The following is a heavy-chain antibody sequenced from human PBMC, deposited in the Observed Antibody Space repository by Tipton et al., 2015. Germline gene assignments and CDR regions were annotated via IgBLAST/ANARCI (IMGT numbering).Heavy chain of an antibody. D-gene: IGHD3-16*01. CDR3: ARDRLGPGGFDY. CDR2: IYYSGST. J-gene: IGHJ4*02. Sequence: LRLSCTVSGDSISTGDYYWSWIRQPPGKGLEWIGYIYYSGSTNYNPSLKTRVTISVDTSKNQFSLKLSSVTAADTAVYYCARDRLGPGGFDYWGQGTLVTVSS. CDR1: GDSISTGDYY. V-gene: IGHV4-61*08.